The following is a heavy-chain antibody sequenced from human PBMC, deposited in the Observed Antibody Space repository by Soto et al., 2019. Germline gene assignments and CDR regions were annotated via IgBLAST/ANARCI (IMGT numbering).Heavy chain of an antibody. D-gene: IGHD6-19*01. CDR1: GFTFSSYW. V-gene: IGHV3-74*01. Sequence: GGSLRLSCAASGFTFSSYWMHWVRQAPGKGLVWVSRINSDGSSTSYADSVKGRFTISRDNAKNTLYLQMNSLRVEDTAVYYWARGSRKAGYSSGWTGGMDVWGQGTTVTVSS. CDR2: INSDGSST. CDR3: ARGSRKAGYSSGWTGGMDV. J-gene: IGHJ6*02.